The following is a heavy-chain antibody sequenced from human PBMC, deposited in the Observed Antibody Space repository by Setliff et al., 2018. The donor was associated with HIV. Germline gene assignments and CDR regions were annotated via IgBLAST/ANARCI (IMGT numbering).Heavy chain of an antibody. D-gene: IGHD3-22*01. J-gene: IGHJ4*02. CDR3: AKEGGDYYYDSSGYYFDY. CDR1: GFSLSNSD. V-gene: IGHV3-23*01. CDR2: ISGSGGST. Sequence: GGSLRLSCAASGFSLSNSDVNWVRQAPGKGLEWVSAISGSGGSTYYADSVKGRFTISRDNSKNTLYLQMNSLRAEDTAVYYCAKEGGDYYYDSSGYYFDYWGQGTLVTVSS.